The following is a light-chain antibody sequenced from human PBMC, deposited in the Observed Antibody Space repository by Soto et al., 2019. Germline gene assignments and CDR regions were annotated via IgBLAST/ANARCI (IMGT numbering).Light chain of an antibody. Sequence: QSALTQPASVSGSPGQSITISCTGTASDIGNYNYVSWYQLHPGKAPKLLIYGVSNRPSGVSNRFSGSKSGNAASLTISGLQAEDEADYYCRSYTADITLWVFGVWTKVTV. CDR1: ASDIGNYNY. CDR2: GVS. CDR3: RSYTADITLWV. V-gene: IGLV2-14*01. J-gene: IGLJ3*02.